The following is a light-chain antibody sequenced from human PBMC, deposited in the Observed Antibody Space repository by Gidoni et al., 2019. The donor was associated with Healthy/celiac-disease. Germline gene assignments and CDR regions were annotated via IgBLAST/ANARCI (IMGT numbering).Light chain of an antibody. Sequence: QSVLTQPPSVSGAPWQRVTISCTGSSSNIGAGYDVHWYQQLPGTAPKLLISGNSNRPSGVPYRFSGSKSGTSASLAITGLQAEDEADYYCQSYDSSLNVVFGGGTKLTVL. CDR3: QSYDSSLNVV. V-gene: IGLV1-40*01. CDR2: GNS. CDR1: SSNIGAGYD. J-gene: IGLJ2*01.